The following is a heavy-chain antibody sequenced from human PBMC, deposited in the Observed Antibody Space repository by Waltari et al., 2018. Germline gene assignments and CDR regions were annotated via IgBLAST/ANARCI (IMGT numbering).Heavy chain of an antibody. Sequence: EVQLVESGGGLVQPGGSLRLSCAASGFTFSSYSMTWVRQAPGKGLEWVSYISSSSSTIYYADSVKGRFTISRDNAKNSLYLQMNSLRAEDTAVYYCVVGIAAAGFDYWGQGTLVTVSS. CDR1: GFTFSSYS. CDR2: ISSSSSTI. D-gene: IGHD6-13*01. J-gene: IGHJ4*02. V-gene: IGHV3-48*01. CDR3: VVGIAAAGFDY.